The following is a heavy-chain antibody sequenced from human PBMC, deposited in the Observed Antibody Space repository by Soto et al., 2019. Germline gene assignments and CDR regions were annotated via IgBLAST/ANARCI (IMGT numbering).Heavy chain of an antibody. D-gene: IGHD3-22*01. CDR3: AREEQEGRGYGYYYDSSGYSGMDV. CDR1: GGSIRSSF. CDR2: VFYSGSI. J-gene: IGHJ6*02. V-gene: IGHV4-59*01. Sequence: SETLSLTCTVSGGSIRSSFWSWIRQPPGKGLEWIGHVFYSGSIDYNPSLKSRLTFSVDTSKNQFSLKLSSVTAADTAIYYCAREEQEGRGYGYYYDSSGYSGMDVWGQGTTVTVSS.